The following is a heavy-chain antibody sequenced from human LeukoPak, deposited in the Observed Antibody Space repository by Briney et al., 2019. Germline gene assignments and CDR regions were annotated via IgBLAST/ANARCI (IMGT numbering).Heavy chain of an antibody. CDR3: AKGENYDILTGYYTPYYFDY. CDR2: ISYDGSNK. CDR1: GFTFSSYG. D-gene: IGHD3-9*01. Sequence: GGSLRLSCAASGFTFSSYGMHWVRQAPGKGLQWVAVISYDGSNKYYADSVKGRFTISRDNSTNTLYLQMNGLRAEDTAVYYCAKGENYDILTGYYTPYYFDYWGQGTLVTVSS. V-gene: IGHV3-30*18. J-gene: IGHJ4*02.